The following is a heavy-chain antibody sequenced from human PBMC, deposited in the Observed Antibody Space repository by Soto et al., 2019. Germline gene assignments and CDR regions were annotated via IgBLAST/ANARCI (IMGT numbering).Heavy chain of an antibody. D-gene: IGHD6-13*01. J-gene: IGHJ4*02. V-gene: IGHV4-34*01. CDR2: INHSGST. CDR3: AGGAAAGYYFDY. CDR1: GGSFSGYY. Sequence: SETLSLTCAVYGGSFSGYYWSWIRQPPGKGLEWIGEINHSGSTNYNPSLNSRVTISVDTSKNQFSLKLSSVTAADTAVYYCAGGAAAGYYFDYWGQGTLVTVSS.